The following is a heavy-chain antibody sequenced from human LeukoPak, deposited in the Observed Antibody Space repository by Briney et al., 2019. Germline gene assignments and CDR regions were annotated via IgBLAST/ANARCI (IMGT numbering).Heavy chain of an antibody. J-gene: IGHJ3*02. D-gene: IGHD2-2*01. V-gene: IGHV1-18*01. CDR3: ARESAADDAFDI. CDR1: GYTFTSYG. Sequence: ASVKVSCKASGYTFTSYGISWVRQAPGQGLEWMGWISAYNGNTNYAQKLQGRVTMTTDTSTSTAYMELRSLRSDDTAVYYCARESAADDAFDIWGQGAMVTVSS. CDR2: ISAYNGNT.